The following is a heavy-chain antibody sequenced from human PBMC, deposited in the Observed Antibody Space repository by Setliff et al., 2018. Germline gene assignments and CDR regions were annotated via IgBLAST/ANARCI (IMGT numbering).Heavy chain of an antibody. D-gene: IGHD1-26*01. J-gene: IGHJ4*02. CDR2: INHSGSS. V-gene: IGHV4-34*01. Sequence: PSETLSLTCAVYGGSFSGYYWTWIRQPPGKGLEWIGEINHSGSSNYNPSLKSRVTISVDTSKNQFSLNLSSMTAADTAVYYCARGPRYSGSYYVNYWGQGTLVTVSS. CDR1: GGSFSGYY. CDR3: ARGPRYSGSYYVNY.